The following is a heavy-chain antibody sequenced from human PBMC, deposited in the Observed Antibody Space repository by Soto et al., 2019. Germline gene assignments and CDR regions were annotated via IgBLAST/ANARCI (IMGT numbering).Heavy chain of an antibody. CDR1: GYSFTSFW. D-gene: IGHD5-12*01. V-gene: IGHV5-10-1*01. Sequence: PGESLKISCKGSGYSFTSFWISWVRQMPGKGLEWMGRIDPSDSYTSYSPSFQGHVTISADRSISTAYLQWSSPKASDTAMYYCARLERYTGYELHFDYWGQGTQVIVSS. J-gene: IGHJ4*02. CDR2: IDPSDSYT. CDR3: ARLERYTGYELHFDY.